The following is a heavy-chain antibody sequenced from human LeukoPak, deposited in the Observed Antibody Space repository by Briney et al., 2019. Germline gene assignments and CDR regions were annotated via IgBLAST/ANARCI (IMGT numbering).Heavy chain of an antibody. J-gene: IGHJ4*02. D-gene: IGHD6-13*01. CDR2: ITPIFGTA. V-gene: IGHV1-69*05. Sequence: GASVKVSCKASGGTFSSYAISWVRQAPGQGLEWMGRITPIFGTANYAQKFQGRVTITTDESTSTAYMELSSLRSEDTAVYYCARDLRSSWLDYWGQGTLVTVSS. CDR3: ARDLRSSWLDY. CDR1: GGTFSSYA.